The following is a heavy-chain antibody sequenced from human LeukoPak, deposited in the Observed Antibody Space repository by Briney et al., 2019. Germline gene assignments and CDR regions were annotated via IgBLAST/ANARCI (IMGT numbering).Heavy chain of an antibody. CDR1: GGSLSSYY. D-gene: IGHD1-26*01. V-gene: IGHV4-59*01. Sequence: SETLSLTCTVSGGSLSSYYWSWIRQPPGKGLEWIGYIYYSGSTNCNPSLKSRVTISVDTSRNQFSLKLSSVTAADTAVYYCARGLGATRGYYYYYYMDVWGKGTTVTVSS. CDR3: ARGLGATRGYYYYYYMDV. J-gene: IGHJ6*03. CDR2: IYYSGST.